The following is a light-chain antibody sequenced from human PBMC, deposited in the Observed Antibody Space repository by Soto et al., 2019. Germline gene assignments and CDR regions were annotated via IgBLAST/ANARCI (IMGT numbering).Light chain of an antibody. J-gene: IGLJ2*01. V-gene: IGLV4-60*03. CDR3: ETWDSNTLVV. CDR1: SGHSSYI. CDR2: LEGSGSY. Sequence: QLVLTQSSSASASLGSSVKLTCTLSSGHSSYIIAWHQQQPGKAPRYLMKLEGSGSYNKGSGVPDRFSGSSSGADRYLTISNLQSEDEADYYCETWDSNTLVVFGGRTKLTVL.